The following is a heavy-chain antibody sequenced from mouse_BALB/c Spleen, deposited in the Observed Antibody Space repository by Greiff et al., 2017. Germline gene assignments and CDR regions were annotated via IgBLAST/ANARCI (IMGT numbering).Heavy chain of an antibody. CDR2: ISTYYGDA. CDR1: GYTFTDYA. D-gene: IGHD1-1*01. CDR3: AIYYGSSLDY. Sequence: QVHVKQSGAELVRPGVSVKISCKGSGYTFTDYAMHWVKQSHAKSLEWIGVISTYYGDASYNQKFKGKATMTVDKSSSTAYMELARLTSEDSAIYYCAIYYGSSLDYWGQGTTLTVSS. J-gene: IGHJ2*01. V-gene: IGHV1S137*01.